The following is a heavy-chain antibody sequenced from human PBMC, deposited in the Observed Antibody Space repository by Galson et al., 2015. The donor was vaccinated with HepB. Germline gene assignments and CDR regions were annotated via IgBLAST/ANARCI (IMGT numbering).Heavy chain of an antibody. D-gene: IGHD1-26*01. J-gene: IGHJ4*02. CDR3: ARDAMGRGSGSYSAFDY. CDR1: GFTFNTYT. Sequence: SLRLSCAASGFTFNTYTMQWVRQAPGKGLEWVATISSAGDIQFHADSVKGRFTFSRDNSENMLYLQMNSLRAEDTAVYCCARDAMGRGSGSYSAFDYWGQGALVTVSS. CDR2: ISSAGDIQ. V-gene: IGHV3-30-3*01.